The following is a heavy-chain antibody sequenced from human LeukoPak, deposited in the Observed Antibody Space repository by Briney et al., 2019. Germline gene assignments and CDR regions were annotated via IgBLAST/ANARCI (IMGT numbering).Heavy chain of an antibody. V-gene: IGHV3-33*01. Sequence: GRSLRLSCAASGFTFSSFGMHWVRRAPGKGLEWVAVIWYDGSNRYYADSVKGRFTISRDNSKNTLYLQMNSLRAEDTAVYYCARDRIDLRYCSGGSCYLDYWGQGTLVTVSS. D-gene: IGHD2-15*01. CDR2: IWYDGSNR. CDR3: ARDRIDLRYCSGGSCYLDY. CDR1: GFTFSSFG. J-gene: IGHJ4*02.